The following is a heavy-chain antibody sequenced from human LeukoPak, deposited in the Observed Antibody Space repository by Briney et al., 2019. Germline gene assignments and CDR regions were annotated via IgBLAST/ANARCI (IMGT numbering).Heavy chain of an antibody. D-gene: IGHD3-10*01. V-gene: IGHV4-30-4*07. Sequence: SETLSLTCAVSGGSISSGGYSWSWIRQPPGKGLEWIGYIYYSGSTYYNPSLKSRVTISVDTSKNQFSLKLSSVTAADTAVYYCASQLLWFGESSDYWGQGTLVTVSS. CDR2: IYYSGST. CDR1: GGSISSGGYS. J-gene: IGHJ4*02. CDR3: ASQLLWFGESSDY.